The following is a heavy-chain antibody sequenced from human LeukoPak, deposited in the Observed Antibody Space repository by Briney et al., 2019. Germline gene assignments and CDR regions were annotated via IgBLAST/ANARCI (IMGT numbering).Heavy chain of an antibody. D-gene: IGHD4-17*01. J-gene: IGHJ4*02. Sequence: GGSLRLSCAASGFTFRSYAMSWVRQAPGKGLEWGSAISGSGGSTYYPASVKGRFTISTNNPKNTLYLQMTSLRAEDTAVYYCANLPTVTTLDYWGQGTLVTVSS. V-gene: IGHV3-23*01. CDR3: ANLPTVTTLDY. CDR2: ISGSGGST. CDR1: GFTFRSYA.